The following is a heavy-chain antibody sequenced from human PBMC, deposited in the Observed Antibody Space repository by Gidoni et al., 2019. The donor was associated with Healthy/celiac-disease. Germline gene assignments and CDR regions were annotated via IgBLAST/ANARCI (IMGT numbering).Heavy chain of an antibody. CDR3: AKRAVTTENWFDP. Sequence: EVQLLESGGGLVQPGGSLRLSCAASGFPFRSDAMSWVRQAPGKGLACVSAISGSGGSTYYADSVKGRFTISRDNSKNTLYLQMNSLRAEDTAVYYCAKRAVTTENWFDPWGQGTLVTVPS. D-gene: IGHD4-17*01. J-gene: IGHJ5*02. CDR2: ISGSGGST. CDR1: GFPFRSDA. V-gene: IGHV3-23*01.